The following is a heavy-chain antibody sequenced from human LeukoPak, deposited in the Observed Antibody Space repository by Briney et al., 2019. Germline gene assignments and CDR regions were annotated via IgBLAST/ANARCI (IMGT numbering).Heavy chain of an antibody. CDR2: IIPIFGTA. V-gene: IGHV1-69*13. CDR1: GGTFSSYA. D-gene: IGHD3-22*01. J-gene: IGHJ4*02. Sequence: GASVKVSCKASGGTFSSYAISWVRQAPGQGLEWMGRIIPIFGTANYAQKFQGRVTITADESTSTAYMELSSLRSEDTAVYYCASHYYDSSGYYPFDYWGQGTLVTVSS. CDR3: ASHYYDSSGYYPFDY.